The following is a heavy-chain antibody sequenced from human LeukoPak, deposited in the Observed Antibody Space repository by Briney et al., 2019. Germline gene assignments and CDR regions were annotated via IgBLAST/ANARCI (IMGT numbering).Heavy chain of an antibody. CDR2: INPNSGIT. Sequence: ASVKVSCKASGYTFTSYAMNWVRQATGQGLEWMGWINPNSGITVYAQKFQGRVTITRNPSISTAYMELSSLRSEDTAVYYCAREDYYDSGSNDYWGQGTLVTVSS. J-gene: IGHJ4*02. D-gene: IGHD3-22*01. V-gene: IGHV1-8*03. CDR1: GYTFTSYA. CDR3: AREDYYDSGSNDY.